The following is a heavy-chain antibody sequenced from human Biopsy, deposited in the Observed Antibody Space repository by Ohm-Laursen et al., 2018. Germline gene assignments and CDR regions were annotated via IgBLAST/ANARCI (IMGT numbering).Heavy chain of an antibody. CDR3: ASAGYNPDWNFDL. CDR1: GGPIDSYY. J-gene: IGHJ2*01. CDR2: IYFTGRT. V-gene: IGHV4-59*12. Sequence: SQTLSLTCTVSGGPIDSYYWSWIRQPPGKALEWIGYIYFTGRTSYNPSLKSRVTMSVNTSKKQFSLRLSSVTAADTAVYYCASAGYNPDWNFDLWGRSTGSLSPQ. D-gene: IGHD5-24*01.